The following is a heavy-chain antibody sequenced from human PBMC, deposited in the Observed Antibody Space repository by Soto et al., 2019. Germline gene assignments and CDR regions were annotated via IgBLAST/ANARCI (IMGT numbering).Heavy chain of an antibody. CDR1: GGTFSSYA. CDR2: IIPIFGTA. Sequence: ASVKVSCKASGGTFSSYAISWVRQAPGQGLEWMGGIIPIFGTANYAQKFQGRVTITADESTSTAYMELSSLRSEDTAVYYCARDIRHPDYSNYYYYGMDVWGQGTTVTVSS. CDR3: ARDIRHPDYSNYYYYGMDV. V-gene: IGHV1-69*13. J-gene: IGHJ6*02. D-gene: IGHD4-4*01.